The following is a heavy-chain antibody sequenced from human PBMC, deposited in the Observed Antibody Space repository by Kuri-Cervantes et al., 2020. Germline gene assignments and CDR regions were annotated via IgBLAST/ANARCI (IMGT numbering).Heavy chain of an antibody. CDR1: GFTFSSYA. CDR3: AKVGGRYSSSWYLYYYYYMDV. D-gene: IGHD6-13*01. CDR2: ISYDGSNK. Sequence: GESLKISCAASGFTFSSYAMHWVRQAPGKGLEWVAVISYDGSNKYYADSVKGRFTISRDNSKNTLYLQMNSLRAEDTAVYYCAKVGGRYSSSWYLYYYYYMDVWSKGTTVTVSS. J-gene: IGHJ6*03. V-gene: IGHV3-30-3*01.